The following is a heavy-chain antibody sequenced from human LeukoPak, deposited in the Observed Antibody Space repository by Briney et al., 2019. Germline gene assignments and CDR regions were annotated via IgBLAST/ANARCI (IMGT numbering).Heavy chain of an antibody. V-gene: IGHV4-59*01. D-gene: IGHD7-27*01. Sequence: SETLSLTCTVSGDFITAYYWSWIRQPPGKGLEWIGYVYYSGSTEYNPSLRSRVTISLEMSKRQFSLNLTSVTAADTAVYYCASNTGTVFDYWGQGTLVTVSS. CDR2: VYYSGST. J-gene: IGHJ4*02. CDR3: ASNTGTVFDY. CDR1: GDFITAYY.